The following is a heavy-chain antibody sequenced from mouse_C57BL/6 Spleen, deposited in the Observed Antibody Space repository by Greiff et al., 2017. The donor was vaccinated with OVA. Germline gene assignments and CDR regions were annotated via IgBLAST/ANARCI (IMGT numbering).Heavy chain of an antibody. V-gene: IGHV1-72*01. CDR2: IDPNSGGT. CDR1: GYTFTSYW. J-gene: IGHJ4*01. D-gene: IGHD2-5*01. CDR3: ARSSNRLYYYAMDY. Sequence: VQLQQPGAELVKPGASVKLSCKASGYTFTSYWMHWVKQRPGRGLEWIGRIDPNSGGTKYNEKFKSKATLTVDKPSSTAYMQLSSLTSKDSAVYYGARSSNRLYYYAMDYWGQGTSVTVSS.